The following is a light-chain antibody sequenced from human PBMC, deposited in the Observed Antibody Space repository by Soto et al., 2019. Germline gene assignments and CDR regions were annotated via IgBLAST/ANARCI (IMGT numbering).Light chain of an antibody. CDR2: GNS. CDR1: SSNIGAGYD. Sequence: QSVLTQPPSVSGAPGQRVTISCTGSSSNIGAGYDVHWYQQLPGTAPKLLIYGNSNRPSGVPDQFSGSKSGTSASLVITGLQAEDEADYFCSSYTTNNAHVFGGGTKLTVL. V-gene: IGLV1-40*01. CDR3: SSYTTNNAHV. J-gene: IGLJ2*01.